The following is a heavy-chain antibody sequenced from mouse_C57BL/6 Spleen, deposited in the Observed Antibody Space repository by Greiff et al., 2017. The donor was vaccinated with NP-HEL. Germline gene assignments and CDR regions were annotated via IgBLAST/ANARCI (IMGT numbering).Heavy chain of an antibody. D-gene: IGHD2-10*01. CDR2: INPSTGGT. CDR1: GYSFTGYY. J-gene: IGHJ3*01. Sequence: VQLQQPGPELVKPGASVKISCKASGYSFTGYYMNWVKQSPEKSLEWIGKINPSTGGTTYNQKFKAKATLTVDKSSSTAYMQRNSLTSEDSAVYYCARSPVGPYFAYWGQGTMVTVSA. V-gene: IGHV1-42*01. CDR3: ARSPVGPYFAY.